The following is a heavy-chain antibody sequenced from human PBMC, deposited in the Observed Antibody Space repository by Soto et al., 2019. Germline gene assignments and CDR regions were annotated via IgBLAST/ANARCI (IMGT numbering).Heavy chain of an antibody. CDR1: GGSISSYY. CDR2: IYYSGST. J-gene: IGHJ4*02. Sequence: SETLSLTCTVSGGSISSYYWSWIRQPPGKGLEWIGYIYYSGSTNYNPPLKSRVTISVDTSKNQFSLKLSSVTAADTAVYYCARVLGDYYGSGSPSPFFDYWGQGTQVAVSS. V-gene: IGHV4-59*01. CDR3: ARVLGDYYGSGSPSPFFDY. D-gene: IGHD3-10*01.